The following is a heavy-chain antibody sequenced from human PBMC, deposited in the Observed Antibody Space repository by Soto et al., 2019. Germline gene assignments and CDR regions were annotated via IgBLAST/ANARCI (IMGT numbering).Heavy chain of an antibody. Sequence: EVQLVESGGGLVKPGGSLRLSCAASGFTFSSYSMNWVRQAPGKGLEWVSSISSSSSYIYYADSVKGRFTISRDNAKNSPSLKMNRTRAEDKAADCGAREGVQLRSGAYDSNGMDVWGQGKTVPVFS. CDR3: AREGVQLRSGAYDSNGMDV. CDR1: GFTFSSYS. V-gene: IGHV3-21*01. CDR2: ISSSSSYI. J-gene: IGHJ6*02. D-gene: IGHD1-1*01.